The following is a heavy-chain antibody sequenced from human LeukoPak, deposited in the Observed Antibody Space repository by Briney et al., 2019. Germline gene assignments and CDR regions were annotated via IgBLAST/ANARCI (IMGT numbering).Heavy chain of an antibody. J-gene: IGHJ4*02. V-gene: IGHV3-30-3*01. CDR2: ISDDGNHK. Sequence: GGSLRLSCAASGFTFSSYAMYWVRQAPGRGLEWVAVISDDGNHKYYADSVKGRFTISRDNSKNTLYLQMDSLRTEDTAVYYCASRPVTDPWYSSGWYFGVDGGQGTLVIVSS. CDR1: GFTFSSYA. D-gene: IGHD6-19*01. CDR3: ASRPVTDPWYSSGWYFGVD.